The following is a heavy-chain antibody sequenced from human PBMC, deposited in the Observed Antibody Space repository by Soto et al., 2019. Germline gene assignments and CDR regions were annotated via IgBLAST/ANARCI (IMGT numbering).Heavy chain of an antibody. CDR2: IDPSDSYT. J-gene: IGHJ6*02. D-gene: IGHD6-13*01. CDR1: GYSFTSYW. Sequence: EVQLVQSGAEVKKPGESLRISCKGSGYSFTSYWISWVRQMPGKGLEWMGRIDPSDSYTNYSPSFQGHVTISADKSISTAYLQWSSLKASDTAMYYCARQSWYSGRDYYYGMDVWGQGTTVTVSS. CDR3: ARQSWYSGRDYYYGMDV. V-gene: IGHV5-10-1*03.